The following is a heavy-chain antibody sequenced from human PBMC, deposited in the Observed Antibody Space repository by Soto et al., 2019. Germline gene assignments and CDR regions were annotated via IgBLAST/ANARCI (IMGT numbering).Heavy chain of an antibody. V-gene: IGHV1-69*06. CDR2: IIPFLGTT. Sequence: QVQLVQSGAEVKKPGSSVKVSCKASGGTFSSYGISWVRQAPGQGLGWMGRIIPFLGTTNYAQNFQDRLTVTADTSTNTAFMELSSLRSDDTAVYYCAREGYTSSSIHSFLDSWGQGTLVTVSS. J-gene: IGHJ4*02. D-gene: IGHD6-6*01. CDR3: AREGYTSSSIHSFLDS. CDR1: GGTFSSYG.